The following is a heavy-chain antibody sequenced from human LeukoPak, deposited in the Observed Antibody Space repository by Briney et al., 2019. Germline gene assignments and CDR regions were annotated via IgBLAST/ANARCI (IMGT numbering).Heavy chain of an antibody. Sequence: GGSLRLSCAASGFTFSSYGMHWVRQAPGKGLEWVAVISYDGSNKYYADSVKGRFTISRDNSKNTLYLQMNSLRAEDTAVYYCAKETGIYGSGSYLYYFDYWGQGTLVTVSS. CDR3: AKETGIYGSGSYLYYFDY. V-gene: IGHV3-30*18. J-gene: IGHJ4*02. CDR1: GFTFSSYG. D-gene: IGHD3-10*01. CDR2: ISYDGSNK.